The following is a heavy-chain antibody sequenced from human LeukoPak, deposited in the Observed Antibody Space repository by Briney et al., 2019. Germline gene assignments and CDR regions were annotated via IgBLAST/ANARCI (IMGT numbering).Heavy chain of an antibody. CDR3: ARDQGSYDYVWGSYYDY. D-gene: IGHD3-16*01. CDR1: GGTFSSYA. Sequence: GASVKVSCKASGGTFSSYAIGWVRQAPGQGLEWMGRIIPILGIANYAQKFQGRVTVTADKSTSTAYMELSSLRSEDTAVYYCARDQGSYDYVWGSYYDYWGQGTLVTVSS. J-gene: IGHJ4*02. V-gene: IGHV1-69*04. CDR2: IIPILGIA.